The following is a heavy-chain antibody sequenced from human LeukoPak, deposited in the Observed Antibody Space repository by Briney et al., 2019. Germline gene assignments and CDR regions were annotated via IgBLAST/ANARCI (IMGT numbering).Heavy chain of an antibody. V-gene: IGHV4-39*07. J-gene: IGHJ4*02. CDR2: MSYSGRI. CDR3: ARRRDGYNPKYYFDY. CDR1: GDSISKINYF. Sequence: PSETLSLTCTISGDSISKINYFWGWIRQPPGKGLEWIVSMSYSGRIYYNPSLKSRVTISIDTSKNQFSLKLSSVTAADTAVYYCARRRDGYNPKYYFDYWGQGTLVTVSS. D-gene: IGHD5-24*01.